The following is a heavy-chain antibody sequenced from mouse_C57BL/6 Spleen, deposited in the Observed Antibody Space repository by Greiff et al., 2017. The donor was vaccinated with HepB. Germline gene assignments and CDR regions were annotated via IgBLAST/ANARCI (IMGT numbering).Heavy chain of an antibody. CDR3: ARPTAQATDAMDY. Sequence: EVQLVESGGGLVKPGGSLKLSCAASGFTFSSYTMSWVRQTPEKRLEWVATISGGGGNTYYPDSVKGRFTISRDNAKNTLYLQMSSLRSEDTALYYCARPTAQATDAMDYWGQGTSVTVSS. V-gene: IGHV5-9*01. D-gene: IGHD3-2*02. J-gene: IGHJ4*01. CDR2: ISGGGGNT. CDR1: GFTFSSYT.